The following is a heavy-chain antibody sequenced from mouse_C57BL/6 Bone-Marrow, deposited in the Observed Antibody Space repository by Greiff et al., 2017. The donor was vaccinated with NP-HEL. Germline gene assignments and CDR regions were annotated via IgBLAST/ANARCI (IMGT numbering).Heavy chain of an antibody. CDR3: AAYSNYPLFDY. Sequence: QVQLQQPGAELVRPGSSVKLSCKASGYTFTSYWMHWVKQRPIQGLEWIGNIDPSDSETHYNQKFKDKATLTVDKSSSTAYMQLSSLTSEDSAVYYCAAYSNYPLFDYWGQGTTLTVSS. CDR1: GYTFTSYW. CDR2: IDPSDSET. V-gene: IGHV1-52*01. D-gene: IGHD2-5*01. J-gene: IGHJ2*01.